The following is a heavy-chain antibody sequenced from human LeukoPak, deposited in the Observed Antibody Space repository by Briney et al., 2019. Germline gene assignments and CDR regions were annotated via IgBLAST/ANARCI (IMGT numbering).Heavy chain of an antibody. J-gene: IGHJ4*02. D-gene: IGHD2-15*01. CDR3: ARDSHCSGGSCYFVGTFDY. Sequence: GGSLRLSCAASGFTFSSYEMNWVRQAPGKGLEWVSYISSSGSTLYYADSVKGRFTISRDNAKNSLYLQMNSLRAEDTAVYYCARDSHCSGGSCYFVGTFDYWGQGTLVTVSS. V-gene: IGHV3-48*03. CDR2: ISSSGSTL. CDR1: GFTFSSYE.